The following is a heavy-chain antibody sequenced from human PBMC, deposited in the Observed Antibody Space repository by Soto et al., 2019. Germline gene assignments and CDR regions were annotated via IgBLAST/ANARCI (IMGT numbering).Heavy chain of an antibody. V-gene: IGHV1-18*01. D-gene: IGHD4-17*01. J-gene: IGHJ2*01. CDR2: ISAYNGNT. Sequence: ASVKVSCKASGYTFTSYCISWVRQAPGQGLEWMGWISAYNGNTNYAQKLQGRVTMTTDTSTSTAYMELRSLRSDDTAVYYCAREYGDYGDGWYFDLWGRGTLVTVSS. CDR3: AREYGDYGDGWYFDL. CDR1: GYTFTSYC.